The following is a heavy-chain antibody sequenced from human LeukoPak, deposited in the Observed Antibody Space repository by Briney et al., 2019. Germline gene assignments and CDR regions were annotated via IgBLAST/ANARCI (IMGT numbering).Heavy chain of an antibody. CDR3: AIAARGMDV. J-gene: IGHJ6*03. CDR1: GFTFSSYG. V-gene: IGHV3-30*02. CDR2: IRYDENNR. Sequence: GGSLRLSCAASGFTFSSYGMHWVRQAPGKGLEWVALIRYDENNRYYADSVKGRFTISRDNSKNTLYLQMNSLRAEDTAVYYCAIAARGMDVWGKGTTVTVSS.